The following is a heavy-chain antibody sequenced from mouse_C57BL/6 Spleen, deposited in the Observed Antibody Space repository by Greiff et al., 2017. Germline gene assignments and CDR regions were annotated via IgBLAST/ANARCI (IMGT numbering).Heavy chain of an antibody. CDR3: EGYDDLPY. CDR2: IYPGDGDT. V-gene: IGHV1-82*01. CDR1: GYAFSSSW. D-gene: IGHD3-1*01. Sequence: VQLQESGPELVKPGASVKISCKASGYAFSSSWMNWVKQRPGKGLEWIGRIYPGDGDTNYNGKFKGKATLTADKSSSTAYMQLSSLTSEDSAVYFCEGYDDLPYWGQGTTLTVSS. J-gene: IGHJ2*01.